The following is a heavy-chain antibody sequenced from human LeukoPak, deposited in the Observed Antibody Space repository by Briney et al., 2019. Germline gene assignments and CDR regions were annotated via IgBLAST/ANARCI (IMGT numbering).Heavy chain of an antibody. J-gene: IGHJ6*02. D-gene: IGHD5-12*01. CDR3: ASPTKQDTVVDQYSGSTRHYYGMDV. V-gene: IGHV1-8*01. CDR1: GYTFSNYD. CDR2: MNPNSGNT. Sequence: ASVKVSCKASGYTFSNYDINWVRQAPGQGLEWMGWMNPNSGNTGPAQKFQGRVTMPRSTSISTAYMELTSLRSEDTAVYYCASPTKQDTVVDQYSGSTRHYYGMDVWGQGTTVIVSS.